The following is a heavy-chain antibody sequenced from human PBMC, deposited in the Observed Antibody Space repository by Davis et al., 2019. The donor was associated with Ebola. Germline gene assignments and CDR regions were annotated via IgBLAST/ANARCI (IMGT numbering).Heavy chain of an antibody. CDR3: ARGRIMITFGGASDYGMDV. D-gene: IGHD3-16*01. V-gene: IGHV3-53*01. Sequence: PGGSLRLSCAASGFTVSSNYMSWVRQAPGKGLEWVSVIYSGGSTYYADSVKGRFTISRDNSKNTLYLQMNSLRAEDTAVYYCARGRIMITFGGASDYGMDVWGQGTTVTVSS. J-gene: IGHJ6*02. CDR1: GFTVSSNY. CDR2: IYSGGST.